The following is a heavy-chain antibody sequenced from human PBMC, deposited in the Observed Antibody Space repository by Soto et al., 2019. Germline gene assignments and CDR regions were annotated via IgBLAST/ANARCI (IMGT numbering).Heavy chain of an antibody. CDR1: GGSISSGAYY. J-gene: IGHJ4*02. D-gene: IGHD4-17*01. CDR3: ARDNYGDTYYFDS. CDR2: IYYSGRT. Sequence: QVQLQESGPGLVKPSQTLSLTCTVSGGSISSGAYYWSWVRPPPGKGLEWIGYIYYSGRTYYNPSHKRRFTLSVDTSKNQCALKLSSVTATDTAVYYCARDNYGDTYYFDSWGQGTLVTVSS. V-gene: IGHV4-30-4*01.